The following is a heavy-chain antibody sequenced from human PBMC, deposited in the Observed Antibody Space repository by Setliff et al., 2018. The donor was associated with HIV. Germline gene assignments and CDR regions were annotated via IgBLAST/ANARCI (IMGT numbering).Heavy chain of an antibody. CDR3: AKGGSQLPARFYFYMDV. Sequence: AGGSLRLSCAASGFTVSTYWMHWVRQAPGKGLVWVSRINSDGSSTKYADYVKGRFTISRDNARNTLYLQLNSLSAEDTAVYYCAKGGSQLPARFYFYMDVWGKGTTVTVSS. D-gene: IGHD2-2*01. CDR2: INSDGSST. J-gene: IGHJ6*03. CDR1: GFTVSTYW. V-gene: IGHV3-74*03.